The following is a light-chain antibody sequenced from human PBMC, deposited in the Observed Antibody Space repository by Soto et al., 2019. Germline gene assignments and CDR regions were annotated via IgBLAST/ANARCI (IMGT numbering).Light chain of an antibody. Sequence: IHLTQSPSSLSASLGDRVTLAXRASAEISLYFAWYQQEPGXAPNXXXDAXSAFHAGCPSSLSGSGSGTAFTRTISGLQPADCDTYYCQQLSMYPSTFGGGTKVDIK. CDR3: QQLSMYPST. V-gene: IGKV1-9*01. CDR1: AEISLY. J-gene: IGKJ4*01. CDR2: AXS.